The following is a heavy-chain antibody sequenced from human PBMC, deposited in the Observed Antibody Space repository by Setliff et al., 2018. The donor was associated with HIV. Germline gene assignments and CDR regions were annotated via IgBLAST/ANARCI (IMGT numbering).Heavy chain of an antibody. D-gene: IGHD2-2*01. CDR3: ARHRDPPGTSWIFYYYYMDL. CDR2: INDSDTNHRGST. Sequence: SETLSLTCAVYGGSFSDYHWNWIRQSPGKGLEWIGEINDSDTNHRGSTNYNPSLRGRVTISVDTSKNQVSLRLSSVTAADTGVYYCARHRDPPGTSWIFYYYYMDLWGGGTTVTSP. J-gene: IGHJ6*03. CDR1: GGSFSDYH. V-gene: IGHV4-34*01.